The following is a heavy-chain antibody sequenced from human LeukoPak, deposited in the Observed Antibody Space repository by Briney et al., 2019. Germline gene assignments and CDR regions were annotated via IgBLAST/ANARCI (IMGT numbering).Heavy chain of an antibody. D-gene: IGHD6-13*01. CDR2: ISSSSSYI. V-gene: IGHV3-21*01. J-gene: IGHJ5*02. CDR3: ARRRAAAGTGGACFDP. Sequence: GGSLRLSCAASGFTFSSYSMNWVRQAPGKGLELVSSISSSSSYIYYADSVKGRFTISRDNAKNSLYLQMNSLRAEDTAVYYCARRRAAAGTGGACFDPWGQGTLVTVSS. CDR1: GFTFSSYS.